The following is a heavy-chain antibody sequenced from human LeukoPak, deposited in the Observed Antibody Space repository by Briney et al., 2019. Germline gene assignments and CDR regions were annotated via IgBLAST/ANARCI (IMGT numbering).Heavy chain of an antibody. CDR3: ARGLGLYQLDHNALDY. CDR2: INHSGST. J-gene: IGHJ4*02. Sequence: AETLSLTCAVSGGSFSGYFWSWIRQPPGKGLEWIGVINHSGSTNYNPSLKSLVTISVDTYKNHFSLKLNSVTAGDTAVYFCARGLGLYQLDHNALDYWGQGTLVTVSS. CDR1: GGSFSGYF. D-gene: IGHD2-2*01. V-gene: IGHV4-34*01.